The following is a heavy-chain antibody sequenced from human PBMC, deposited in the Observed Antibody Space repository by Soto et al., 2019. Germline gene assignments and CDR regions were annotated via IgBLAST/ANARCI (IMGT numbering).Heavy chain of an antibody. J-gene: IGHJ6*02. V-gene: IGHV3-74*03. Sequence: GGSLRLSCAASGFTFSSYWMHWVRQAPGKGLVWVSRIKSDGSSTTFADSVKGRFTISRDNAKNTLYLQMNSLRDEDTAIYYYAREDFSGSDYYYYYGMDVWGQGTTVTSP. CDR3: AREDFSGSDYYYYYGMDV. CDR1: GFTFSSYW. D-gene: IGHD5-12*01. CDR2: IKSDGSST.